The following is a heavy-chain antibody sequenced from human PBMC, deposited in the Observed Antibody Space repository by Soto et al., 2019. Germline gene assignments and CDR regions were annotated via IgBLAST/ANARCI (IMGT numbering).Heavy chain of an antibody. CDR3: AREGLVRGVLRGIRFDP. CDR2: INAGNGDT. J-gene: IGHJ5*02. V-gene: IGHV1-3*01. D-gene: IGHD3-10*01. CDR1: GYIFTDYT. Sequence: QVQLVQSGAEVKKSGASVKVSCEASGYIFTDYTIHWVRQAPGQRLELMGWINAGNGDTKYSHQFQGRVTFSRDTSASTVYMERSSLRSEATAVYYCAREGLVRGVLRGIRFDPWGQGTLVTVSS.